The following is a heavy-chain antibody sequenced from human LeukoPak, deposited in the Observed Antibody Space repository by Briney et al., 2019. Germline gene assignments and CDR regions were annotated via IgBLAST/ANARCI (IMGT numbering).Heavy chain of an antibody. V-gene: IGHV3-23*01. D-gene: IGHD3-10*01. CDR2: ISGSGAYT. CDR1: GFTLSSYA. Sequence: GGSLRLSCAASGFTLSSYAMSWVRQAPGKGLEWVSTISGSGAYTYYADSVKGRFTISRDNSKNTLYLQMDSLRAEDTAVYYCAKYFASGSYYKLPHWGQGTLVTVSS. J-gene: IGHJ1*01. CDR3: AKYFASGSYYKLPH.